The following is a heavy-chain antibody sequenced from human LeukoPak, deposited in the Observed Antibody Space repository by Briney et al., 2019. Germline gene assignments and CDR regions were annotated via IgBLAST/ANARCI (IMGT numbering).Heavy chain of an antibody. Sequence: SETLSLTCTVSGGSISSYYWSWIRQPPGKGLEWIGYIYYSGSTNYNPSLKSRVTISVDTSKNQFSLKLSSVTAADTAVYYCARASSIAVWGQGTLVTVFS. CDR3: ARASSIAV. J-gene: IGHJ4*02. CDR1: GGSISSYY. D-gene: IGHD6-6*01. CDR2: IYYSGST. V-gene: IGHV4-59*01.